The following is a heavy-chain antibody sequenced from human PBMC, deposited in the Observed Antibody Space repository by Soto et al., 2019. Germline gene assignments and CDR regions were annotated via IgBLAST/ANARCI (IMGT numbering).Heavy chain of an antibody. Sequence: PGGSLRLSCAASGFTFSSYGMHWVRQAPGKGLEWVAVISYDGSNKYYADSVKGRFTISRDNSKSTLYLQMNSLRAEDTAVYYCARNTDHRLVRGWLDPWGQGTLVTVSS. D-gene: IGHD3-10*01. CDR2: ISYDGSNK. CDR3: ARNTDHRLVRGWLDP. J-gene: IGHJ5*02. CDR1: GFTFSSYG. V-gene: IGHV3-30*03.